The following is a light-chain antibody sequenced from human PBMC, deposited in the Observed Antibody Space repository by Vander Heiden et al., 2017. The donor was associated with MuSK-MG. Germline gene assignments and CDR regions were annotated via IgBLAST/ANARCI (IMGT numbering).Light chain of an antibody. V-gene: IGKV3-20*01. CDR2: GAS. Sequence: EIVLTQSPGTLSLSPGERATLSCRASQSVSSSYLAWYQQKPGQAPRLPIYGASSRATGIPDRFSGSGSGTDFTLTISRLEPEDFAVYYCQQDGSSRWTFGQGTKVEIK. J-gene: IGKJ1*01. CDR1: QSVSSSY. CDR3: QQDGSSRWT.